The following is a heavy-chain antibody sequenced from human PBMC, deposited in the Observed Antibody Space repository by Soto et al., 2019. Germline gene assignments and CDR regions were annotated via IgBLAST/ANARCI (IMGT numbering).Heavy chain of an antibody. J-gene: IGHJ5*02. D-gene: IGHD3-10*01. V-gene: IGHV3-15*04. CDR2: IANKAAGGPA. CDR1: EFTVSDAW. Sequence: EVQLVESGGGLVKRGGSLRLSCAASEFTVSDAWMTWVRQAPGKGLEWVGRIANKAAGGPADYAAPVRGRFIISTDPSEDTLHLQRNSQATEDTAVYFCVRMGRGDFNSWGRGTVVTVSS. CDR3: VRMGRGDFNS.